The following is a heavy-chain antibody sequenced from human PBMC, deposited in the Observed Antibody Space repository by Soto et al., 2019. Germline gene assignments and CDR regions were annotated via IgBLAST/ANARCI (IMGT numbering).Heavy chain of an antibody. CDR2: IHNAGTT. J-gene: IGHJ6*02. Sequence: EVQLVESGGTLVQPGGSLKLSCAASGFDASVNFMTWVRQAPGKGLEWVTAIHNAGTTFYADSVKGRFRISRDDSKNTLYLQMNSLRVEDPAMYYCVRENYYYGMDVWGQGTAVTVSS. CDR1: GFDASVNF. CDR3: VRENYYYGMDV. V-gene: IGHV3-66*01.